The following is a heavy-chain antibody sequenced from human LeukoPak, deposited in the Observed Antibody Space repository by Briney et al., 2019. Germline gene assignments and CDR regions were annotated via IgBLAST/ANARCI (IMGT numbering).Heavy chain of an antibody. D-gene: IGHD6-13*01. CDR3: ARLRGGKGQQPLGDIDY. J-gene: IGHJ4*02. V-gene: IGHV4-30-2*01. CDR1: GGSISSGGYY. CDR2: IYHSGST. Sequence: PSETLSLTCTVSGGSISSGGYYWSWIRQPPGKGLEWIGYIYHSGSTYYNPSLKSRVTISVDRSKNQFSLKLSSVTAADTAVYYCARLRGGKGQQPLGDIDYWGQGTLVTVSS.